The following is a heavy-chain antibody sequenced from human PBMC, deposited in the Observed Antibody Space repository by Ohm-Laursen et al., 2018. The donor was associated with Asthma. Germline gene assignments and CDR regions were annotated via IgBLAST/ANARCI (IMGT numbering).Heavy chain of an antibody. Sequence: SLRLSCSASGFTFSSYGMHWVRQAPGKGLEWVAVISYDGSNKYYADSVKGRFTISRDNSKNTLYLQMNSLRAEDTAVYYCASATVGATSFTPYAFDIWGQGTMVTVSS. D-gene: IGHD1-26*01. CDR3: ASATVGATSFTPYAFDI. J-gene: IGHJ3*02. CDR1: GFTFSSYG. V-gene: IGHV3-30*03. CDR2: ISYDGSNK.